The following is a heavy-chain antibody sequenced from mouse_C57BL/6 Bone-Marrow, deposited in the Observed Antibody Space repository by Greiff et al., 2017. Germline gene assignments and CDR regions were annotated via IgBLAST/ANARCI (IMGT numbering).Heavy chain of an antibody. CDR1: GYTFTDYE. CDR3: TRAIYYGSSLDY. V-gene: IGHV1-15*01. CDR2: IDPETGGT. J-gene: IGHJ2*01. D-gene: IGHD1-1*01. Sequence: VQLQQSGAELVRPGASVTLSCKASGYTFTDYEMHWVKQTPVHGLEWIGAIDPETGGTAYNQKFKGQAILTADKSSSTAYMELRSLTSEDSAVFYCTRAIYYGSSLDYWGQGTTLTVSS.